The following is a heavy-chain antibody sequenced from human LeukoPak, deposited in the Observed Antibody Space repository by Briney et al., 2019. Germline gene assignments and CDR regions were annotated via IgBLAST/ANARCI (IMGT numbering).Heavy chain of an antibody. V-gene: IGHV3-11*01. CDR3: ARLYGSGSYTHYYYYYYMDV. CDR2: ISSSGSTI. CDR1: GFTFSDYY. J-gene: IGHJ6*03. Sequence: GGSLRLSCAASGFTFSDYYMSWIRQAPGKGLGWVSYISSSGSTIYYADSVKGRFTISRDNAKNSLYLQMNSLRAEDTAVYYCARLYGSGSYTHYYYYYYMDVWGKGTTVTISS. D-gene: IGHD3-10*01.